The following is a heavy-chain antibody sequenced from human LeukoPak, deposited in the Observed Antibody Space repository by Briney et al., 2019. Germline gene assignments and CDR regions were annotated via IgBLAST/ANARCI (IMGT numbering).Heavy chain of an antibody. Sequence: PSETLSLTCAVYGGSFSGYYWSWIRQPPGKGLEWIGEINHSGSTNYNPSLKSRVTISVDTSKNQFSLKLSSVTAAGTAVYYCARTTYYFDYWGQGTLVAVSS. CDR1: GGSFSGYY. J-gene: IGHJ4*02. V-gene: IGHV4-34*01. CDR3: ARTTYYFDY. CDR2: INHSGST. D-gene: IGHD1-1*01.